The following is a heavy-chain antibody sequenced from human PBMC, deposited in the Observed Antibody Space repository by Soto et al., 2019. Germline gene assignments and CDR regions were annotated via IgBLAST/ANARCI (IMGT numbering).Heavy chain of an antibody. CDR3: AREGLVGTPRYFDS. J-gene: IGHJ4*02. Sequence: PGGSLRLSCSASGFSFRTYAMHWVRQAPGKGLEWLTVISNDGGVKFYTDSVKGRFTISRDNFNNILFLQMNSLTAEDTAVYYCAREGLVGTPRYFDSWGRGTLVTVSS. D-gene: IGHD2-8*02. CDR2: ISNDGGVK. CDR1: GFSFRTYA. V-gene: IGHV3-30-3*01.